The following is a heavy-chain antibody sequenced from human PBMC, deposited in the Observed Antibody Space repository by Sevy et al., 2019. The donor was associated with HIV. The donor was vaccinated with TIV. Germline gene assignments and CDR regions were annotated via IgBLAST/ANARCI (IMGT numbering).Heavy chain of an antibody. CDR3: ARELGY. Sequence: SETLSLTCTVSGGSTISGAYYWSWIRQPAGKGLEWIGRIYTRGGGGTNYNPSLKSRVTMSLDTSKNQISLNLSSVTAADTAVYYCARELGYWGQGTLVTVSS. J-gene: IGHJ4*02. CDR1: GGSTISGAYY. CDR2: IYTRGGGGT. V-gene: IGHV4-61*02.